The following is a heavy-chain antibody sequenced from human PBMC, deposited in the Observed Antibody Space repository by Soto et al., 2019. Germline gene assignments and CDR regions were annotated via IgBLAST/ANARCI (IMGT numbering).Heavy chain of an antibody. J-gene: IGHJ6*02. D-gene: IGHD6-13*01. CDR3: VRQEMRSSWSGRHYHYDMDV. CDR2: IFPGDSAT. Sequence: PGESLKISCKGSGYSFSSYWIGWVRQMSGKGLEWMGIIFPGDSATTYSPSFQGQVTISVDKSINTAYLQWSSLKASDTAMYYCVRQEMRSSWSGRHYHYDMDVWGQGTTVTVSS. CDR1: GYSFSSYW. V-gene: IGHV5-51*01.